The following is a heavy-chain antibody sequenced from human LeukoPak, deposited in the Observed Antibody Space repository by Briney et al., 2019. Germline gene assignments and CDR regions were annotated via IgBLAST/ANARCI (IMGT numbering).Heavy chain of an antibody. CDR2: ISWNSGSI. CDR1: GFTFDDYA. Sequence: GGSLRLSCAASGFTFDDYAMHWVRQAPGKGLEWVSGISWNSGSIGYADSVKGRFTISRDNAKNSLYLQMNSLRAEDTALYYCAKDNLFYGSGSSFDYWGQGTLVTVSS. V-gene: IGHV3-9*01. D-gene: IGHD3-10*01. CDR3: AKDNLFYGSGSSFDY. J-gene: IGHJ4*02.